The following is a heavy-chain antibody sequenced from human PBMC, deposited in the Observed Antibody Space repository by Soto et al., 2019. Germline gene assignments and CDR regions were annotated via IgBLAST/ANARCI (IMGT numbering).Heavy chain of an antibody. J-gene: IGHJ5*01. CDR3: ARGSYWFDS. D-gene: IGHD6-13*01. V-gene: IGHV4-30-2*06. Sequence: SETLSLTCTVSGGSISSGGYSWNWIRQLPGKGLEWIGYIYHSGGTLYNPSLKSRVTISVDKSRNQFSPKLSSVTAADTAVYYCARGSYWFDSWGQGTLVTVSS. CDR1: GGSISSGGYS. CDR2: IYHSGGT.